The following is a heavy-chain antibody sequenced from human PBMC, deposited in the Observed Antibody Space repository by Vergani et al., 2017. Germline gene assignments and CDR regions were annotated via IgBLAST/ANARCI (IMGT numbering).Heavy chain of an antibody. D-gene: IGHD1-14*01. CDR2: IWYDGSNK. V-gene: IGHV3-33*01. CDR3: AREPDSNYYYYYYMDV. J-gene: IGHJ6*03. CDR1: GFTFSSYA. Sequence: VQLLESGGSVVQPGRSLRLSCAASGFTFSSYAMHWVRQTPGKGLEWVAVIWYDGSNKYYADSVKGRFTISRDNSKNTLYLQMNSLRADDTAVYYCAREPDSNYYYYYYMDVWGKGTTVTVSS.